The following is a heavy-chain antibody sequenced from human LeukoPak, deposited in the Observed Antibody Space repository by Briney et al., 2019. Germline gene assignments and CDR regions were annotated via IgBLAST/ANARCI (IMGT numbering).Heavy chain of an antibody. CDR1: GFTFSDYY. V-gene: IGHV3-11*01. Sequence: KPGGTLRLSCAASGFTFSDYYMSWIRQAPGKGLEWVSYISSSGSTIYYADSVKGRFTISRDNAKKSQYLQINSLRAEDTAVYYCARVKAYYYYMDVWGKGTTVTVSS. CDR3: ARVKAYYYYMDV. J-gene: IGHJ6*03. CDR2: ISSSGSTI.